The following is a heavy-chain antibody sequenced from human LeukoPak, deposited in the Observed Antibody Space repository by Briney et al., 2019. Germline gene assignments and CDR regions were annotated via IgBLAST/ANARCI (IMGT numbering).Heavy chain of an antibody. CDR1: EYSFISYW. J-gene: IGHJ5*02. Sequence: PGDAVNISGKGSEYSFISYWIAWAGQLPGKCLDWMGGIDPDDFDTRYSPYFQGQVTISADKSISTAFLQWSSLKASDTAIYYCARHGKLSASRNWFDPWGQGTLVTVSS. CDR3: ARHGKLSASRNWFDP. D-gene: IGHD1-26*01. V-gene: IGHV5-51*01. CDR2: IDPDDFDT.